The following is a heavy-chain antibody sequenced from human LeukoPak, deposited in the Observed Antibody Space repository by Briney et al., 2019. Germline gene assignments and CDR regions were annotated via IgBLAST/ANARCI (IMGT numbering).Heavy chain of an antibody. J-gene: IGHJ6*02. CDR1: GFTFSAYC. Sequence: GRSRRLARAAAGFTFSAYCMRWDSQAPGKWLEWVSATVGVGRQTNYADSVKGRLTISRDNSTNTLCRQMNSQRAEDRAIYYCAKDWVVVSAALLRGWGHTMDVWGQGTTVTVSS. CDR3: AKDWVVVSAALLRGWGHTMDV. V-gene: IGHV3-23*01. D-gene: IGHD2-2*01. CDR2: TVGVGRQT.